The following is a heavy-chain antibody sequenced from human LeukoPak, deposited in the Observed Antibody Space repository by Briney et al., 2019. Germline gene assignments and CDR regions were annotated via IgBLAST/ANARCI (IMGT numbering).Heavy chain of an antibody. Sequence: SETLSLTCTVSGGSISRYFWSWIRQPPGKGLEWIGYVYYSGSTNYNPSLKSRVTISVDTSKKQFSLNLTSVTAADTAVYYCAKERSLRQQLGYYFDYWGQGTVVTVSS. CDR3: AKERSLRQQLGYYFDY. V-gene: IGHV4-59*12. D-gene: IGHD6-13*01. CDR1: GGSISRYF. J-gene: IGHJ4*02. CDR2: VYYSGST.